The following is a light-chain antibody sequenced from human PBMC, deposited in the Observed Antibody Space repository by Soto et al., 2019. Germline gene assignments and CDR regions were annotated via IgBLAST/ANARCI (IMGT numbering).Light chain of an antibody. CDR2: GNN. CDR1: SSNIGRNT. J-gene: IGLJ3*02. Sequence: QSVLTQPPSASGTPGQRVTISCSGSSSNIGRNTVNWYQQLPGTAPKVLIYGNNQRPSGVPDRFSGSKSGTSASLAISGLQSEDEADYYCAAWDDSLSGWVFGGGTKLTVL. CDR3: AAWDDSLSGWV. V-gene: IGLV1-44*01.